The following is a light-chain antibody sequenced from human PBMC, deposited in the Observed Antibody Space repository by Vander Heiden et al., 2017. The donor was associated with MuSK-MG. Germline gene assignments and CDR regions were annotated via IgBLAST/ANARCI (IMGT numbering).Light chain of an antibody. J-gene: IGKJ2*01. V-gene: IGKV1-39*01. CDR1: QSISSY. Sequence: DIQMTQSPSSLSASVGDRVTITCRASQSISSYLNWYQQKPGPAPTLQIYAACSLHSGVPSRFSGSGSGTEFTLTISSLKPEDFATYYCQRSHCTPPYTFGQGTKLEIK. CDR2: AAC. CDR3: QRSHCTPPYT.